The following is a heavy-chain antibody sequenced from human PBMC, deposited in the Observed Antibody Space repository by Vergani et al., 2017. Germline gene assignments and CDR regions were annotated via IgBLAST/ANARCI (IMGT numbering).Heavy chain of an antibody. V-gene: IGHV4-59*11. CDR2: IHYSENT. Sequence: QVQLQESGPGLVKSSETLSLFCSVSFDSIRNPYCNWIRQPPGKGLEWIGSIHYSENTNYNPSLKTRVTISVDTSKNQFSLTLTSVTAADTAVYYCASDTPSGQRADRWGQGILVTVTS. CDR3: ASDTPSGQRADR. CDR1: FDSIRNPY. J-gene: IGHJ5*02. D-gene: IGHD2-15*01.